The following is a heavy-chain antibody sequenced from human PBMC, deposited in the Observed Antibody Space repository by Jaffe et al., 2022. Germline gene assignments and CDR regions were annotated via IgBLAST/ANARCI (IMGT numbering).Heavy chain of an antibody. Sequence: DVLFLQSGGGILQPGRSLRLSCSSSGLTLGHYTINWVRQAPGKGLEWIGFIRRRSSGGATQYAASVDGRFAISRDDSKNVAYLELNSLKIEDTAVYYCASQDNGYDFPFDYWGQGTLVTVSS. D-gene: IGHD5-12*01. CDR3: ASQDNGYDFPFDY. CDR2: IRRRSSGGAT. J-gene: IGHJ4*02. CDR1: GLTLGHYT. V-gene: IGHV3-49*04.